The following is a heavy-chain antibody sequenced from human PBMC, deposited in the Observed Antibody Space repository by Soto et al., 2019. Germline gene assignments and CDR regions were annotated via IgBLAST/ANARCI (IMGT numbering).Heavy chain of an antibody. D-gene: IGHD3-22*01. CDR1: GGTFSSYA. CDR2: IIPIFGTA. Sequence: ASVKVSFKASGGTFSSYAISWVRQAPGQGLEWMGGIIPIFGTANYAQKFQGRVTITADESTSTAYMELSSLRSEDTAVYYCARGLRITMIVDNAFAISGQGTMVTVSS. V-gene: IGHV1-69*13. CDR3: ARGLRITMIVDNAFAI. J-gene: IGHJ3*02.